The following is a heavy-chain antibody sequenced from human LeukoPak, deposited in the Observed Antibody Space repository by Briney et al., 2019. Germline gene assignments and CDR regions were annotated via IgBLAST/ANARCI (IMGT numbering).Heavy chain of an antibody. CDR1: GGSISGYY. V-gene: IGHV4-59*12. J-gene: IGHJ4*02. Sequence: SETLSLTCTVSGGSISGYYWTWIRQPPGKGLEWIGFIYYSGSTNYNPSLKSRVTMSVDTSNNQFSLKLSSVTAADTAVYYCARDGYHFDSSGFYSLDYWGQGTLVTVSS. D-gene: IGHD3-22*01. CDR2: IYYSGST. CDR3: ARDGYHFDSSGFYSLDY.